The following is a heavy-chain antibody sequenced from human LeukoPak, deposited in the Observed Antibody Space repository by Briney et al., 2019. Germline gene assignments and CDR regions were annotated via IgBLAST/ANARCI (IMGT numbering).Heavy chain of an antibody. CDR3: ARGVRIAALSFDP. J-gene: IGHJ5*02. Sequence: ASVKVSYKASGYTFTSYGFSWVRQAPGQGLEWMGWINPNSGGTNYAQKFQGRVTMTRDTSISTACMELSRLRSDDTAVYYCARGVRIAALSFDPWGQGTLVTVSS. CDR1: GYTFTSYG. V-gene: IGHV1-2*02. D-gene: IGHD6-13*01. CDR2: INPNSGGT.